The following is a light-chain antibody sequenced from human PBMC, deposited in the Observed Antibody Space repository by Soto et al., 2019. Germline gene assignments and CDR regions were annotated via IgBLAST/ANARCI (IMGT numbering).Light chain of an antibody. V-gene: IGKV1-5*03. CDR1: QSISNW. J-gene: IGKJ1*01. CDR2: RAS. CDR3: QQYSTYSGT. Sequence: DIQMNQSPSTLSASVGDRVTITCRASQSISNWLAWYQQKPGKAPKLLIYRASNLENGVPSRFSGSGSGTEFTLTISSLQPDDFATYYCQQYSTYSGTFGQGTKVEIK.